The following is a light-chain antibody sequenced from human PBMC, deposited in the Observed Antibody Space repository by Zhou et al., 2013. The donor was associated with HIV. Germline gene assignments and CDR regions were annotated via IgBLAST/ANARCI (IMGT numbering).Light chain of an antibody. CDR3: HQYGTSPWT. J-gene: IGKJ1*01. V-gene: IGKV3-20*01. CDR2: GAS. Sequence: DIVLTQSPGTLSLSPGDRATLSCRASQSVNSGSLAWYQQIPHQAPRLLIYGASSRATGIPDRFSGSGSETDFTLAISRLEPEDFAVYYCHQYGTSPWTLAKGPRWK. CDR1: QSVNSGS.